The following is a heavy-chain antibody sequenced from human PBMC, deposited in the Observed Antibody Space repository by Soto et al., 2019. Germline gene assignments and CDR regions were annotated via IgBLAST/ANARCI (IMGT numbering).Heavy chain of an antibody. Sequence: QVQLQESGPGLVKPSETLSRTCTVSGGSISNYYWSWIRQRPGKGLEWIGYVYNTGSTNYNPSLKSRVTISADTSKNQFSLRLSSVTDADTAVYYCARVKAVAGWRQFDPWGQGTQVTVSS. CDR2: VYNTGST. D-gene: IGHD6-19*01. V-gene: IGHV4-59*13. J-gene: IGHJ5*02. CDR3: ARVKAVAGWRQFDP. CDR1: GGSISNYY.